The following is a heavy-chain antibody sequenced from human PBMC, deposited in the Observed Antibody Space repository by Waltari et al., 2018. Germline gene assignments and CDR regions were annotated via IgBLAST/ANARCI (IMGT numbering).Heavy chain of an antibody. CDR1: GGSISSYY. J-gene: IGHJ6*04. D-gene: IGHD3-16*01. CDR2: IYYSGST. CDR3: ARGGGDDYIWGCYGMDV. Sequence: QVQLQESGPGLVKPSETLSLTCTVPGGSISSYYWSWIRPPPGKGLEWIGYIYYSGSTNYNPTLKSRVTISVDTSKNQFSLKLSSVTAADTAVYYCARGGGDDYIWGCYGMDVWGKGTTVTVSS. V-gene: IGHV4-59*01.